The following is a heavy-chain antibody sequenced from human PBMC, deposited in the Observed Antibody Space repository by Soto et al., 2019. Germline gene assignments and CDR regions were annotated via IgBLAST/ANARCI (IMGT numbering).Heavy chain of an antibody. CDR3: ARDNRLVGELSPPDVFDI. CDR1: GGTFSSYA. D-gene: IGHD3-16*02. V-gene: IGHV1-69*13. CDR2: IIPIFGTA. J-gene: IGHJ3*02. Sequence: SVKVSCKASGGTFSSYAISWVRQAPGQGLEWMGGIIPIFGTANYAQKFQGRVTITADESTSTAYMELSSLRSEDTAVYYCARDNRLVGELSPPDVFDIWGQGTMVIVS.